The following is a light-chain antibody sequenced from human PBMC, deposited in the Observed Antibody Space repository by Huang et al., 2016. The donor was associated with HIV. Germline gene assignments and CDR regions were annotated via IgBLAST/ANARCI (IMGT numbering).Light chain of an antibody. CDR2: GAS. Sequence: EIVMTQSPATLSVSPGETATLSCRASQSVNSHLAWYQQKPGQAPRLLIYGASTRATGIPARFSGSGSGTECTRTISSMQSEDFAVYYCQQYDNGPPYTFGQGTKLEIK. CDR1: QSVNSH. J-gene: IGKJ2*01. CDR3: QQYDNGPPYT. V-gene: IGKV3-15*01.